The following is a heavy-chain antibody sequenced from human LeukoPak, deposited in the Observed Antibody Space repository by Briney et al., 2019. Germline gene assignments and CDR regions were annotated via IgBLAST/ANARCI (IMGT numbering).Heavy chain of an antibody. J-gene: IGHJ5*02. CDR1: GTSVSNYIFY. CDR2: IYHTGDT. Sequence: SETLSLTCSVSGTSVSNYIFYWNWIRQQPGKGLEWIGYIYHTGDTFYNPSLKSRVTISLDTSQNQFSLKMTSVTGADTAMYYCGKVRGNSNSWGQGTLVTVSS. V-gene: IGHV4-31*03. CDR3: GKVRGNSNS. D-gene: IGHD4-23*01.